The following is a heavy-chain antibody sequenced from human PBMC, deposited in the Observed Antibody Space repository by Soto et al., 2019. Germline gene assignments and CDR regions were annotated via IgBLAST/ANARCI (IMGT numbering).Heavy chain of an antibody. CDR1: GGSFSGYY. V-gene: IGHV4-34*01. CDR3: TRDKITGLFDY. J-gene: IGHJ4*01. Sequence: QVQLQQWGAGLLKPSETLSLTCAVYGGSFSGYYWTWIRQPPGTGLEWIGEINHSGSTNYNPSLKSRFTISAEASKNHFTPKPTSAPAADTALYSSTRDKITGLFDYWGHGTLVTATS. D-gene: IGHD2-8*02. CDR2: INHSGST.